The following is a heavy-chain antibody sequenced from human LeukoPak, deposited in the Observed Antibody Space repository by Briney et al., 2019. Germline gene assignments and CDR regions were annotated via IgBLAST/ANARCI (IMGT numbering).Heavy chain of an antibody. D-gene: IGHD4-23*01. V-gene: IGHV4-4*07. J-gene: IGHJ4*02. CDR3: ARGGKATVVTM. CDR2: IYSSGST. Sequence: PSETLSLTCTVSGGSINSYYWSWIRQPAGKGLEWVGRIYSSGSTNYNPSLKSRVSMSVDTSKNQFSLKLTSVTAADTAVYYCARGGKATVVTMWGQGILVTVSS. CDR1: GGSINSYY.